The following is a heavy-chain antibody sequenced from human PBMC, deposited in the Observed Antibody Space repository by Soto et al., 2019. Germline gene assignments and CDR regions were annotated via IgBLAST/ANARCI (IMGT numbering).Heavy chain of an antibody. J-gene: IGHJ4*02. V-gene: IGHV4-30-4*01. CDR1: GGSISSGDYY. Sequence: QVQLQESGPGLVKPSQTLSLTCTVSGGSISSGDYYWSWIRQPPGKGLEWIGYIYYSGSTYYNPSVKSRVSISVDRSKNQFSLKLSSVTAADTAVYYCAREYFLTVGAFDYWGQGTLVTVSS. D-gene: IGHD4-17*01. CDR3: AREYFLTVGAFDY. CDR2: IYYSGST.